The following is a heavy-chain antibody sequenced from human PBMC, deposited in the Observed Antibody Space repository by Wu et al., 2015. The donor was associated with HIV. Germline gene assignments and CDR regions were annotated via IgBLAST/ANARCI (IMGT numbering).Heavy chain of an antibody. D-gene: IGHD3-22*01. CDR2: INANNGNR. V-gene: IGHV1-18*04. CDR3: ARDPPYYYDSSGGWGY. Sequence: QVQLVQSGAEVKNPGASVKVSCKASGYTFTGYYMHWVRQAPGQGLEWVGWINANNGNRNYAQKLQGRVTLTTDTSTRTAYMELRSLRSEDTAVYYCARDPPYYYDSSGGWGYWGQGTLVTVSS. J-gene: IGHJ4*02. CDR1: GYTFTGYY.